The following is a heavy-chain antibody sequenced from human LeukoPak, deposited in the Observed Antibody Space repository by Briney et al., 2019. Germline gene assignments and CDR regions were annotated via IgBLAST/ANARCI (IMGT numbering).Heavy chain of an antibody. CDR3: AKDLETINPTMD. J-gene: IGHJ4*02. CDR1: GFTFSSHA. Sequence: PGGSLRLSCAASGFTFSSHAMSWVRQAPGKGLEWVSSIGGSGKNTFYADGVKGRFTISRDNSKDTLYLQMNSLRAEDTAVYYCAKDLETINPTMDWGQGTLVTVSS. D-gene: IGHD3-10*01. V-gene: IGHV3-23*01. CDR2: IGGSGKNT.